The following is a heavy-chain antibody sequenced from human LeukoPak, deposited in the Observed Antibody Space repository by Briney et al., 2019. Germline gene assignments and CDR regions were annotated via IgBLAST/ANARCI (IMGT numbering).Heavy chain of an antibody. J-gene: IGHJ4*02. V-gene: IGHV3-15*01. Sequence: PGGSLRLSCAASGFTFSNAWMSWVRQALGKGLEWVGRIKSKTDGGTTDYAAPVKGRFTISRDDSENTLYLQMNSLKTEDTAVYYCTTRLDYYGSGSYMIFDYWGQGTLVTVSS. CDR3: TTRLDYYGSGSYMIFDY. D-gene: IGHD3-10*01. CDR1: GFTFSNAW. CDR2: IKSKTDGGTT.